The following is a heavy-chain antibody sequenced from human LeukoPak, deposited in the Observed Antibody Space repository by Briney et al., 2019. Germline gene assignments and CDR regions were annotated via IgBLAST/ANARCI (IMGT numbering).Heavy chain of an antibody. Sequence: ASVKVSCKASGYTFTSYGISWVRQAPGQGLEWMGWISAYNGNTNYAQKLQGRVTMTTDTSTSTAYMELRSLRSDDTAVYYCARDRSGWELPDAFDIWGQGTMVTVSS. CDR3: ARDRSGWELPDAFDI. D-gene: IGHD2-15*01. CDR2: ISAYNGNT. CDR1: GYTFTSYG. J-gene: IGHJ3*02. V-gene: IGHV1-18*01.